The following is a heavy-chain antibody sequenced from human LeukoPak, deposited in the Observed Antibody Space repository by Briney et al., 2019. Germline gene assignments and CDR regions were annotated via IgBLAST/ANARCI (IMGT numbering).Heavy chain of an antibody. CDR2: INHSGST. J-gene: IGHJ4*02. Sequence: SETLSLTRAVYGGSFSGYYWSWIRQPPGKGLEWIGEINHSGSTNYNPSLKSRVTISVDTSKNQFSLKLSSVTAADTAVYYCARSSRVTAYGSGSYPDYWGQGTLVTVSS. D-gene: IGHD3-10*01. CDR1: GGSFSGYY. V-gene: IGHV4-34*01. CDR3: ARSSRVTAYGSGSYPDY.